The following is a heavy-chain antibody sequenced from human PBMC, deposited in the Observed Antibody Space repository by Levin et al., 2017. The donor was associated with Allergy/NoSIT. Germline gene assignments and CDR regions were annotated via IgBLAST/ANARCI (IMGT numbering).Heavy chain of an antibody. Sequence: GGSLRLSCAASGFPFSSYGFHWVRQAPGKGLEWVAVISYDGSDIDYADSVKGRFTISRDKSKNMLYLEMNSLRGEDTAMYYCAKDVSSSWNDAFDIRGPGTMVTVAS. CDR1: GFPFSSYG. J-gene: IGHJ3*02. CDR3: AKDVSSSWNDAFDI. CDR2: ISYDGSDI. V-gene: IGHV3-30*18. D-gene: IGHD6-13*01.